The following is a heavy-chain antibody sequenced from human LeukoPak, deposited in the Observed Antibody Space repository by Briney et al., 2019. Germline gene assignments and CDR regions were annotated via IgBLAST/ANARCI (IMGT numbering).Heavy chain of an antibody. J-gene: IGHJ4*02. Sequence: PGRSLRLSCAASGFTFSSYALPWVRQAPGKGLEWVALISYDGSTKYYANSVKGRFTISRDNSKNTLYLQMNSLRAEDTAVYYCARDLPTLVSLLDYWGQGTLVTVSS. V-gene: IGHV3-30-3*01. CDR1: GFTFSSYA. D-gene: IGHD3-9*01. CDR2: ISYDGSTK. CDR3: ARDLPTLVSLLDY.